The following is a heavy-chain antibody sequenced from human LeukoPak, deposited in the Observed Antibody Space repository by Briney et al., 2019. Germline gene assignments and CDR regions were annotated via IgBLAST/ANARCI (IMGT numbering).Heavy chain of an antibody. V-gene: IGHV1-2*02. D-gene: IGHD6-19*01. J-gene: IGHJ4*02. Sequence: ASVKVSCKASGYTFTGYYMHWVRQAPGQGLEWMGWINPNSGGTNYAQKFQGRVTMTRDTSISTAYMELSRLRSDDTAVYYCARDEDTYSSGWFDYWGQGTLVTVSS. CDR2: INPNSGGT. CDR3: ARDEDTYSSGWFDY. CDR1: GYTFTGYY.